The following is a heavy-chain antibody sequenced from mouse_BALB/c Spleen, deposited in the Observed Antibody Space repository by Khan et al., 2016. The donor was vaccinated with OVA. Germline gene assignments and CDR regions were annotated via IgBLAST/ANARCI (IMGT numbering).Heavy chain of an antibody. CDR2: ISTFNGYI. CDR1: GYTFTDYV. D-gene: IGHD2-12*01. V-gene: IGHV1S137*01. J-gene: IGHJ2*01. Sequence: QVQLQQSGPEVVRPGVSVKLSCKGSGYTFTDYVMHWVKQSHAKGLEWIGIISTFNGYINYNQKLKVKATMTVDTSSSTANMELAILTSEDSAIYDCARWCYGFDYWGQGTTLTVSS. CDR3: ARWCYGFDY.